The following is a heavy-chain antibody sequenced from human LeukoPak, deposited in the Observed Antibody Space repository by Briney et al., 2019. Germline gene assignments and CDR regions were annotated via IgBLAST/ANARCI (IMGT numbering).Heavy chain of an antibody. CDR3: AKGTSRTQLNFDY. J-gene: IGHJ4*02. CDR2: ISGSGGST. D-gene: IGHD5-18*01. Sequence: GGSLRLSCAASGFTFSSYAMSWVRQAPGNGLEWVSAISGSGGSTYYADSVKGRFTISRDNSKNTLYLQMNSLRAEDTAVYYCAKGTSRTQLNFDYWGQGTLVTVSS. V-gene: IGHV3-23*01. CDR1: GFTFSSYA.